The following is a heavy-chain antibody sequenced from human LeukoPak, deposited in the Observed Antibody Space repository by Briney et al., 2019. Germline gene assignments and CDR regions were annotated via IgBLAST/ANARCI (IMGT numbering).Heavy chain of an antibody. D-gene: IGHD1-1*01. CDR3: AKELERTLLEY. CDR1: GFTFSRYA. J-gene: IGHJ4*02. V-gene: IGHV3-23*01. CDR2: ISGSGGTT. Sequence: PGGSLRLSCAASGFTFSRYAMTWVPQAPGRGLEWVSVISGSGGTTDYADSVKGRFTISRDSSKNTLYLQMKSLRAEDTAVYYCAKELERTLLEYWGQGTLVTVSS.